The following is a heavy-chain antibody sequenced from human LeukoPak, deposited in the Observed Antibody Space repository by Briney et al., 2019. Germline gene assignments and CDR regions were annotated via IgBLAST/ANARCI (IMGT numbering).Heavy chain of an antibody. CDR2: IYYSGST. D-gene: IGHD3-3*01. J-gene: IGHJ6*02. CDR3: ARTTDQYDFWSGYNPYYGMDV. V-gene: IGHV4-59*08. CDR1: GGSISSYY. Sequence: PSETLSLTCTVSGGSISSYYWSWIRQPPGKGLEWIGYIYYSGSTNYNPSLKSRVTISVDTSKNQFSLKLSSVTAADTAVYYCARTTDQYDFWSGYNPYYGMDVWGQGTTVTVSS.